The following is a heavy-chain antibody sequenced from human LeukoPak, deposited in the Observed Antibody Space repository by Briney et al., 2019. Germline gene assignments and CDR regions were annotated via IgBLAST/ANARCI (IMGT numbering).Heavy chain of an antibody. CDR1: GYTFTGYY. Sequence: ASVKVSCKASGYTFTGYYIHWVRQAPEQGLEWMGWINPNSGGTKYTQKFQGRVTMTRDTSISTAYMELSSLRSDDTAVYYCARDGHTTGWEDFDYWGQGTLVTVSS. CDR2: INPNSGGT. D-gene: IGHD6-19*01. J-gene: IGHJ4*02. CDR3: ARDGHTTGWEDFDY. V-gene: IGHV1-2*02.